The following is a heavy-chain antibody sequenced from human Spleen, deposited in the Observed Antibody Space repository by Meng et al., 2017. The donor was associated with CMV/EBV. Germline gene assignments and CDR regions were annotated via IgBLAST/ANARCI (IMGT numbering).Heavy chain of an antibody. V-gene: IGHV4-39*07. CDR1: GGSISSSSYY. D-gene: IGHD7-27*01. Sequence: SETLSLTCTVSGGSISSSSYYWGWIRQPPGKGLEWIGSMYYSGSPYYNPSLKSRVTISVDTSKNHFSLKLSSVTAADTAVYYCARSLTGIGHFDYWGQGTLVTVSS. J-gene: IGHJ4*02. CDR3: ARSLTGIGHFDY. CDR2: MYYSGSP.